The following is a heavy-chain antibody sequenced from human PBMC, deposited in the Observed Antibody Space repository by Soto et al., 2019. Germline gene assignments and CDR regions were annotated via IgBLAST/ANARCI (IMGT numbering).Heavy chain of an antibody. D-gene: IGHD3-10*01. Sequence: GGSLRLSCAASGFTFSSYAMNWVRQAPGKGLEWVSAVSGSAANTFYADSVKGRFTISRDNSKNTLYLQMNSLRAEDTAVYYCGKALYSNLNLNLDYWGRGTLVTVSS. CDR1: GFTFSSYA. J-gene: IGHJ4*02. V-gene: IGHV3-23*01. CDR3: GKALYSNLNLNLDY. CDR2: VSGSAANT.